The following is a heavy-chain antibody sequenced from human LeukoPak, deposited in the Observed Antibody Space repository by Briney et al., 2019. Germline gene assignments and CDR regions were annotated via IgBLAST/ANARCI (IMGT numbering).Heavy chain of an antibody. D-gene: IGHD4-17*01. CDR1: GGSFSGYY. Sequence: PSETLSITCAVYGGSFSGYYWSWIRQPPGKGLEWIGEINHSGSTNYNPSLKSRVTISVDTSKNQFSLKLSSVTAADTAVYYCATGPTVTTFWGQGTLVTVSS. V-gene: IGHV4-34*01. CDR2: INHSGST. CDR3: ATGPTVTTF. J-gene: IGHJ4*02.